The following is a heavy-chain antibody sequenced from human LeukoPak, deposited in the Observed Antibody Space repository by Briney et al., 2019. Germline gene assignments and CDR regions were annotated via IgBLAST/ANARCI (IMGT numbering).Heavy chain of an antibody. CDR1: GGSISSSSYY. CDR3: ARVTGWWNNWFDP. V-gene: IGHV4-39*07. D-gene: IGHD2-15*01. J-gene: IGHJ5*02. Sequence: SETLSLTCTVSGGSISSSSYYWGWIRQPPGKGLEWIGSIYYSGSTYYNPSLKSRVTISVDTSKNQFSLKLSSVTAADTAVYYCARVTGWWNNWFDPWGQGTLVTVSS. CDR2: IYYSGST.